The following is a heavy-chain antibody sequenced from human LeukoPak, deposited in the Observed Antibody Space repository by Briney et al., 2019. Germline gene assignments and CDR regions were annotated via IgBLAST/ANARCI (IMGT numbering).Heavy chain of an antibody. V-gene: IGHV3-23*01. CDR1: GFTFSSYA. Sequence: GGSLRLSCAASGFTFSSYAMSWVRQAPGKGLEWVSAISGSGGSTYYADSVKGRFTISRDNSKNTLYLQMNSLRAEDTAAYYCARDYKPYYYGSGSYDYWGQGTLVTVSS. CDR2: ISGSGGST. D-gene: IGHD3-10*01. CDR3: ARDYKPYYYGSGSYDY. J-gene: IGHJ4*02.